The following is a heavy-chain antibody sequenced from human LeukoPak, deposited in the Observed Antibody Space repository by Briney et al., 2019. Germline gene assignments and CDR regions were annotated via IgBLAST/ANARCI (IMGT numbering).Heavy chain of an antibody. V-gene: IGHV3-7*01. CDR1: GFTFSSYW. CDR3: ARAGFTFSDYFGSFFDY. D-gene: IGHD3-10*01. J-gene: IGHJ4*02. Sequence: PGGSLRLSCAASGFTFSSYWMTWVRQAPGKGLEWVANINQDGSEEYYVDSVKGRFTISRDNAKNSLYLQMNSLRAEDTAVYFCARAGFTFSDYFGSFFDYWGQGTLVTVSS. CDR2: INQDGSEE.